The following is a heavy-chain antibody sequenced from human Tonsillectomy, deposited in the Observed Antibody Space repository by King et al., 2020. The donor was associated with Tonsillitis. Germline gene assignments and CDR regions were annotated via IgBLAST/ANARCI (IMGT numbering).Heavy chain of an antibody. D-gene: IGHD3-3*01. CDR3: TTGIYDFWGGGYMDV. CDR2: IKRKNDGGTK. Sequence: VQLVESGGGLVKPGGSLRLSCAASGFTFSNAWMSWVRQAPGKGLEWVGSIKRKNDGGTKDYPAPVKGRFTISRDDSKNTLYLQMNSLKTEDTSVYYCTTGIYDFWGGGYMDVWGKGTTVTVSS. V-gene: IGHV3-15*01. CDR1: GFTFSNAW. J-gene: IGHJ6*03.